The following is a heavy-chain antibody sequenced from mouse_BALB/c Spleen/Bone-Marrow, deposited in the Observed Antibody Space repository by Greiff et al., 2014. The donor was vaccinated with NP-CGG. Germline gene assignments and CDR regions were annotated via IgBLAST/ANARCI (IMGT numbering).Heavy chain of an antibody. V-gene: IGHV1S137*01. Sequence: QVQLKQSGAELVRPGVSVKISCKGSGYTFTDYAMHWVKQSHAKSLEWIGVISTYYGDASYNQKFKGKATMTVDKSSSTAYMELARLTSEDSAIYYCARESTYYYGSTLDYWGQGTTLTVSS. D-gene: IGHD1-1*01. J-gene: IGHJ2*01. CDR3: ARESTYYYGSTLDY. CDR2: ISTYYGDA. CDR1: GYTFTDYA.